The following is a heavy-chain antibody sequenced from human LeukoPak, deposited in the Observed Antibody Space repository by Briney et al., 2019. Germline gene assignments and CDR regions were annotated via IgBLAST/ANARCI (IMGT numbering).Heavy chain of an antibody. V-gene: IGHV3-23*01. J-gene: IGHJ4*02. CDR2: ISGSGGST. Sequence: GGSLRLSCAASGFTFSSYAMSWIRQAPGKGLEWVSVISGSGGSTYYADSVKGRFTISRDNSKNTLYLQMNSLRAEDTAVYYCAKGDTAMVNDYWGQGTLVTVSP. CDR1: GFTFSSYA. D-gene: IGHD5-18*01. CDR3: AKGDTAMVNDY.